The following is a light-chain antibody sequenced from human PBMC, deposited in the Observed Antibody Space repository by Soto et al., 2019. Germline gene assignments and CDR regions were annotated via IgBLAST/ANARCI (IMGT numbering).Light chain of an antibody. J-gene: IGKJ2*01. CDR2: KAS. V-gene: IGKV1-5*03. Sequence: DIQMTQSPSTLSASVGDRVTSTCRASQSISSRLAWYQQKPGKAPKLLIYKASSLESGVPSRFSGSGSGTEFTLTISSLQPDDFATYYCQQYNTYPSFGQGTKLEIK. CDR1: QSISSR. CDR3: QQYNTYPS.